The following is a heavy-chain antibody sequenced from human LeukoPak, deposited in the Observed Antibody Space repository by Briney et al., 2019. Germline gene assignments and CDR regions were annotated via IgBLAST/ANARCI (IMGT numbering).Heavy chain of an antibody. V-gene: IGHV3-23*03. CDR1: GFTFTTYA. J-gene: IGHJ4*02. D-gene: IGHD2-15*01. CDR3: ARDRTYCSAGSCPQLDY. CDR2: IGSST. Sequence: GGSLRLSCAAPGFTFTTYAMSWVRQAPGKGLEWVSSIGSSTYYADSVKGRFTVSRDDSKNTLYLQMNSLRAEDTAVYYCARDRTYCSAGSCPQLDYWGQGTLVTVSS.